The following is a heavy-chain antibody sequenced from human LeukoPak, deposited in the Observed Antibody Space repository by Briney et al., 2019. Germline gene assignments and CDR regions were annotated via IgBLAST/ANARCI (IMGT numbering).Heavy chain of an antibody. CDR2: IYYSGST. CDR3: AREQYVWGSYRQFDY. V-gene: IGHV4-39*07. CDR1: GGSISTSNYY. D-gene: IGHD3-16*02. Sequence: PSETLSLTCTVSGGSISTSNYYWGWVRQPPGRGLEWIGSIYYSGSTYYNPSLKSRVTFSVDTSKKQFSLKLSSVTAADTAVYYCAREQYVWGSYRQFDYWGQGTLVTVSS. J-gene: IGHJ4*02.